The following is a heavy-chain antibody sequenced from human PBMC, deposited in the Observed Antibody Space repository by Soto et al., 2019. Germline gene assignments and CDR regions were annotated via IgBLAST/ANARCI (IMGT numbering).Heavy chain of an antibody. V-gene: IGHV3-66*01. D-gene: IGHD4-17*01. J-gene: IGHJ4*02. CDR2: IYSDGRT. Sequence: EVQLVESGGGLVQPGGSLRLSCAASGFTVSSNYMSWVRQAPGKGLEWVSVIYSDGRTYYADSVKGRFTISRDSSKNTLYLQMNSLRAEDTAVYYCARDRYGCDYVTDYWGQGTLVTVSS. CDR1: GFTVSSNY. CDR3: ARDRYGCDYVTDY.